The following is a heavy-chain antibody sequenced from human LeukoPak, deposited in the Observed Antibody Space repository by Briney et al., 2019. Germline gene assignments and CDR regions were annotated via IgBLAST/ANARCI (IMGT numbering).Heavy chain of an antibody. J-gene: IGHJ4*02. CDR1: GFTFRSYA. CDR3: ARSSGTFWSYYFPLDF. V-gene: IGHV3-7*01. Sequence: PGGSLRLSCAASGFTFRSYAMSWVRQAPGKGLEWVANIKQDGSEKYYVDSVKGRFTISRDNAKNSLYLQMNSLRAEDTAVYYCARSSGTFWSYYFPLDFWGQGTLVTVSS. D-gene: IGHD3-3*01. CDR2: IKQDGSEK.